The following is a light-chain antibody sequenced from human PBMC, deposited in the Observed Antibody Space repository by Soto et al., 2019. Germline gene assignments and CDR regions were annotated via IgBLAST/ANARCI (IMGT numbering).Light chain of an antibody. CDR2: DAS. J-gene: IGKJ5*01. CDR3: QQRSNWPPGNI. CDR1: QSVSNNY. Sequence: DIVLTQSPGTLSLSPGERAILSCRASQSVSNNYLAWYQQKPGQAPRLLIYDASNRATGIPARFSGSGSGTDFTLTISSLEPEDFAVYYCQQRSNWPPGNIFGQGTRLEIK. V-gene: IGKV3-11*01.